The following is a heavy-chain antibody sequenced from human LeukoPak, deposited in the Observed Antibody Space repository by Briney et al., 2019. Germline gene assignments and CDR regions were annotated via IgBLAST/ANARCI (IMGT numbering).Heavy chain of an antibody. D-gene: IGHD6-6*01. V-gene: IGHV3-7*03. CDR3: AREFVD. J-gene: IGHJ4*02. CDR2: IRHDGSAT. CDR1: GFTFSSYW. Sequence: SGGSLRLSCAASGFTFSSYWMNWVRQAPGKGLEWVANIRHDGSATYYMDSVTGRFTISRDNAKNSLYLQMNSLRAEDTAVYYCAREFVDWGQGTLVTVSS.